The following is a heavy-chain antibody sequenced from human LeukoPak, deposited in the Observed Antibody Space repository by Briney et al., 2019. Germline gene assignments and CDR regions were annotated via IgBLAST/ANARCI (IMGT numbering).Heavy chain of an antibody. J-gene: IGHJ4*02. CDR2: INHSGST. CDR1: GGSFSGYY. V-gene: IGHV4-34*01. CDR3: ARTAYYDSSGRDY. D-gene: IGHD3-22*01. Sequence: SETLSLTCAVYGGSFSGYYWSWIRQPPGKGLEWIGEINHSGSTNYNLSLKSRVTISVDTSKNQFSLKLSSVTAADTAVYYCARTAYYDSSGRDYWGQGTLVTVSS.